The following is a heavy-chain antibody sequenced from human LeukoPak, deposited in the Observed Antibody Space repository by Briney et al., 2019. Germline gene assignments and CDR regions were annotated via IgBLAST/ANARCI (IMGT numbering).Heavy chain of an antibody. Sequence: PGGSLRLSCAASGFTFSSYEMNWVRQAPGKGLEWVSYISSSGSTIYYADFVKGRFTISRENAKNSLYLQMNSLRAEDTAVYYCARDTHSGSFYRVGLTWGQGTLVTVSS. CDR3: ARDTHSGSFYRVGLT. D-gene: IGHD1-26*01. CDR1: GFTFSSYE. J-gene: IGHJ5*02. V-gene: IGHV3-48*03. CDR2: ISSSGSTI.